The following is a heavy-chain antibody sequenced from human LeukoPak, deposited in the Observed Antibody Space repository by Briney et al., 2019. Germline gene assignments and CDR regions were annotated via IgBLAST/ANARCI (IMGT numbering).Heavy chain of an antibody. CDR1: GCSISSYY. J-gene: IGHJ4*02. D-gene: IGHD3-22*01. CDR3: ARDRYYDSSGYLPFDY. V-gene: IGHV4-4*07. CDR2: IYTSGST. Sequence: PSETLSLTCTVSGCSISSYYWSWLRQPAGKGLEWIGRIYTSGSTNYNPSLKSRVTMSVDTSKNQFSLKLSSVTAADTAVYYCARDRYYDSSGYLPFDYWGQGTLVTVSS.